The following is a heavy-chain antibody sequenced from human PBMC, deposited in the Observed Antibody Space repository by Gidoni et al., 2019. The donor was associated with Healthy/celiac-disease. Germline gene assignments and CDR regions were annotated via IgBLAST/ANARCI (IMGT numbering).Heavy chain of an antibody. Sequence: QVQLVQSGAEVKKPGASVKVSCTASGYTFTGYYMPWVRQAPGQGLEWMGWINPNSGGTNYAQKFQGRVTMTRDTSISTAYMELSRLRSDDTAVYYCARVFTRATLTNNWFDPWGQGTLVTVSS. CDR3: ARVFTRATLTNNWFDP. CDR2: INPNSGGT. CDR1: GYTFTGYY. V-gene: IGHV1-2*02. J-gene: IGHJ5*02. D-gene: IGHD4-17*01.